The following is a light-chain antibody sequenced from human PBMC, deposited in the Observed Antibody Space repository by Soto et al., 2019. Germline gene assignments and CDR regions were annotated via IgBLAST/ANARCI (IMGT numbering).Light chain of an antibody. CDR3: QQSYSTPRIT. CDR2: AAS. J-gene: IGKJ5*01. V-gene: IGKV1-39*01. Sequence: DIQMIQSPSSLSASVGGRVTITCRAIESISSYLNWYQQKPWKAPKLLVYAASSLQSGVPSRFSGSGSGTDFTLTISSLQHEDFANYYCQQSYSTPRITFGQGTRLEIK. CDR1: ESISSY.